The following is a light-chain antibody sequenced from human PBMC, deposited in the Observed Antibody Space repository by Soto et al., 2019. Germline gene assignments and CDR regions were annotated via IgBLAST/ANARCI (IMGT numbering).Light chain of an antibody. CDR2: AAS. V-gene: IGKV1-27*01. J-gene: IGKJ3*01. Sequence: DIPMTQSPTSLSASVGDRVTITCRASQGIRNYVAWYQQIPGKAPKLLIYAASTLQSGVPSRFSGSGSGTDFTLTINGLQHEDVATYSCQKYSSVPVFGPGTKVEIK. CDR1: QGIRNY. CDR3: QKYSSVPV.